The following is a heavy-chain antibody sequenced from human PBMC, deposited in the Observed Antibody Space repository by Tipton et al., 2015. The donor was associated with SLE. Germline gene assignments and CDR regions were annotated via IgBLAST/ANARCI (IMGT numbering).Heavy chain of an antibody. D-gene: IGHD1-26*01. J-gene: IGHJ4*02. CDR1: GGSISSYY. CDR2: IYYSGST. Sequence: LRLSCTVSGGSISSYYWSWIRQPPGKGLEWIGYIYYSGSTNYNPSLKSRVTISVDTSKNQFSLKLSSVTAADTAVYYCAREARSGSYYAYWGQGTLVTVSS. CDR3: AREARSGSYYAY. V-gene: IGHV4-59*01.